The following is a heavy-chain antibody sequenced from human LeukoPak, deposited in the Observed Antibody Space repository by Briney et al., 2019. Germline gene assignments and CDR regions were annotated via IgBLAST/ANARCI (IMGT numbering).Heavy chain of an antibody. V-gene: IGHV1-18*01. CDR3: ARDYAVRGFFDS. CDR2: ISAYNGNT. CDR1: GYTFTGYN. J-gene: IGHJ4*02. D-gene: IGHD3-10*01. Sequence: ASVKVSCKASGYTFTGYNMHWVRQAPGQGLEWMGWISAYNGNTNYAQKLQGRVTMITDTSTSTAYMELRSLRSDDTAVYYCARDYAVRGFFDSWGQGTLVTVSS.